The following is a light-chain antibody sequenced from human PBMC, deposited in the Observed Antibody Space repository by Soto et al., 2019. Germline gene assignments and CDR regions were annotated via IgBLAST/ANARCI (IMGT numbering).Light chain of an antibody. CDR3: QHLNSYPLT. J-gene: IGKJ4*02. CDR1: QGISSY. Sequence: DIQLTQSPSFLSASVGDRVTITCRASQGISSYLAWYQQKPGKAPKLLIYAASTLQSGVPSRFSGSGSGTEFTLTISSLQPEYFATYYIQHLNSYPLTFGGGTKVEIK. CDR2: AAS. V-gene: IGKV1-9*01.